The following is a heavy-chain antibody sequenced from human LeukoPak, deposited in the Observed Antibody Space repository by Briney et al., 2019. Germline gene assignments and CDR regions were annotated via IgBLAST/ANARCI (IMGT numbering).Heavy chain of an antibody. D-gene: IGHD3-22*01. V-gene: IGHV4-34*01. CDR1: GGSFSGYY. J-gene: IGHJ4*02. CDR2: INHSGSA. Sequence: SETLSLTCAVFGGSFSGYYWTWIRQSPGKGLGCIGQINHSGSANYNRSLKSRVTITIESSKKQFSLELSSVTAADSAMYYCARGKYDSSDYSGGWYYFDDWGQGTLVTVSS. CDR3: ARGKYDSSDYSGGWYYFDD.